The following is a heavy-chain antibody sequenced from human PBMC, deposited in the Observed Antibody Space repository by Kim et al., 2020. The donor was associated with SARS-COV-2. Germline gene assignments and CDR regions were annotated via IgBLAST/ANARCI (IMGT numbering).Heavy chain of an antibody. V-gene: IGHV3-30*04. J-gene: IGHJ6*01. CDR1: GFTFSSYG. Sequence: GGSLRLSCAASGFTFSSYGMHWVRQAPGKGLEWVSVISYDGSNKNYVDSVKGRFTISRDNSKNTLYLQMNSLRAEDTAVYYCAREIASHSRGWIYYYYG. D-gene: IGHD6-19*01. CDR2: ISYDGSNK. CDR3: AREIASHSRGWIYYYYG.